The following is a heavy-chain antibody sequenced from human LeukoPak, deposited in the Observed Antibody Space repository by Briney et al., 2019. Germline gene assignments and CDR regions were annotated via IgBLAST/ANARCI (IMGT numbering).Heavy chain of an antibody. CDR1: GGSISNSRYY. J-gene: IGHJ4*02. V-gene: IGHV4-39*07. CDR2: ISYSGST. CDR3: ARIDRHLGIRHFFDY. D-gene: IGHD7-27*01. Sequence: KASETLSLTCTVSGGSISNSRYYWGWIRQPPGKGLEWIGSISYSGSTYSNPSLKSRVAMSLDTSKNQFSLRLYSVTSADTAMYYCARIDRHLGIRHFFDYWGQGALVTVSS.